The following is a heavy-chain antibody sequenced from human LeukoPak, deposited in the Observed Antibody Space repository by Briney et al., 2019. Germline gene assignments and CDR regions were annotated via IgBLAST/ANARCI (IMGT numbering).Heavy chain of an antibody. CDR1: GYTFTSYD. CDR2: MNPNSGNT. CDR3: ARWTTVTNDFDY. D-gene: IGHD4-17*01. J-gene: IGHJ4*02. V-gene: IGHV1-8*01. Sequence: ASVKVSCKASGYTFTSYDINWVRQATGQGLEWMGWMNPNSGNTGYAQKFQGRVTMTRNTSISTAYMELSSLRSEDTAVYYCARWTTVTNDFDYWGQGTLVTVSS.